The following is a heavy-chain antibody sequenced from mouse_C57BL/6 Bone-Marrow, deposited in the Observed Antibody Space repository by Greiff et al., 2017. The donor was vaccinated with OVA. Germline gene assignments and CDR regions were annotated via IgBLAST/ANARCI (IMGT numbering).Heavy chain of an antibody. CDR2: IHPSSGHT. V-gene: IGHV1-7*01. CDR3: ARGLAY. J-gene: IGHJ4*01. D-gene: IGHD6-1*01. CDR1: GYTFTSYW. Sequence: VQLQQSGAELVKPGASVKLSCKASGYTFTSYWMHWLKQRPGQGLEWIGYIHPSSGHTKSNQKFKDKAPLTADKSSSAAYMQLSSLTYEDPAVYYCARGLAYWGQGTAVTVSS.